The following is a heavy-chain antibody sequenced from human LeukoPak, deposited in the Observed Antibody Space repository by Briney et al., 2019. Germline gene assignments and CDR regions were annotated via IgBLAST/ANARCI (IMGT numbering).Heavy chain of an antibody. V-gene: IGHV1-46*01. CDR3: ARAKSVYSSGWYYFDY. Sequence: GASVKVSCKASAYTFSRHYMHWVRQAPGQGLEWMGIINPSGGSTSYAQNFQGRVTMSRDTSTSTAYMELSSLRSEDTAVYYCARAKSVYSSGWYYFDYWGQGTLVTVSS. D-gene: IGHD6-19*01. J-gene: IGHJ4*02. CDR2: INPSGGST. CDR1: AYTFSRHY.